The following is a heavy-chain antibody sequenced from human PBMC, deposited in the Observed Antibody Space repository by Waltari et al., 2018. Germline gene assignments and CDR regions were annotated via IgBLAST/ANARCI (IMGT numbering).Heavy chain of an antibody. CDR3: AREAARRGAFDI. J-gene: IGHJ3*02. D-gene: IGHD6-6*01. CDR1: GGSISSYY. V-gene: IGHV4-4*07. CDR2: IYTSGST. Sequence: QVQLQESGPGLVKPSETLSLTCTVSGGSISSYYWSWIRQPAGKGLEWIGRIYTSGSTNDNPSLKSRVTISVDKSKNQFSLKLSSVTAADTAVYYCAREAARRGAFDIWGQGTMVTVSS.